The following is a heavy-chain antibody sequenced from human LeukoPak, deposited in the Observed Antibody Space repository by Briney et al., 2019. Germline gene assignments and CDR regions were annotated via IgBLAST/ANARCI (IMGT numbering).Heavy chain of an antibody. D-gene: IGHD2-8*02. CDR3: ARQLGYCAAGTCYFDS. J-gene: IGHJ4*01. CDR1: GFAISTYA. V-gene: IGHV3-69-1*01. CDR2: LSSGRSP. Sequence: GGSLRLSCAASGFAISTYAMAWVRQAPGKGLEWISSLSSGRSPSYSDSLEGRLTMSSDNARNTLYLQMDNLRGEDTAMYYCARQLGYCAAGTCYFDSWGHGTQVPVSS.